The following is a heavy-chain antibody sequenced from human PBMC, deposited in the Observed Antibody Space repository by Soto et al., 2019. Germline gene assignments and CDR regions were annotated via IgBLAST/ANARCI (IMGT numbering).Heavy chain of an antibody. CDR2: IIPIFGTA. D-gene: IGHD2-15*01. J-gene: IGHJ5*02. CDR3: AREPYCSGGSCYSWFDP. V-gene: IGHV1-69*01. Sequence: QVQLVQSGAEVKKPGSSVKVSCKASGGTFSSYAISWVRQAPGQGLEWMGGIIPIFGTANYAQKFQGRVTITADESTSTAYIELSSLRSEDTAVYYCAREPYCSGGSCYSWFDPWGQGTLVTVSS. CDR1: GGTFSSYA.